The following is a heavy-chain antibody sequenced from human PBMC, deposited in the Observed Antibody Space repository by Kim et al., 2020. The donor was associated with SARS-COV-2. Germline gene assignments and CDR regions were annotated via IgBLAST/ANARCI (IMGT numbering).Heavy chain of an antibody. CDR2: INPNSGGT. V-gene: IGHV1-2*02. D-gene: IGHD4-17*01. CDR1: GYAFTGYY. J-gene: IGHJ6*02. Sequence: ASVKVSCKASGYAFTGYYIHWVRQAPGQGLEWMGWINPNSGGTNYAQKFQGRVTMTGDTSISTTYMELSRLRSDDTAVYYCAKPIRGDYLGDYYGMDVWGQGTTVTVSS. CDR3: AKPIRGDYLGDYYGMDV.